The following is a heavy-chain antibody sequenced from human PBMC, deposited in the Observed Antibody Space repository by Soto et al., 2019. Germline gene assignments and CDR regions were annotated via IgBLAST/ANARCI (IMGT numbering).Heavy chain of an antibody. D-gene: IGHD3-10*01. CDR3: ARVVRRVTFYYGMDV. Sequence: SVKVSCKASGGTFSSYAISWVRQAPGQGLEWMGGIIPIFGTANYAQKFQGRVTITADESTSTAYMELSSLRSEDTAVYYCARVVRRVTFYYGMDVWGQGTTVTVSS. J-gene: IGHJ6*02. CDR1: GGTFSSYA. CDR2: IIPIFGTA. V-gene: IGHV1-69*13.